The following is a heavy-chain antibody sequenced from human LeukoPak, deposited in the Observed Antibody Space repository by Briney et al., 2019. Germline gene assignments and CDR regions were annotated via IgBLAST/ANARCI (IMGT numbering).Heavy chain of an antibody. Sequence: GESLKISCKGSGYSFTSYWIGWVRQMPGKGLEWMGIIYPGDSDTRYSPSFQGQVTISADKSINTAYLQWSSLKASDTAMYYCARRRGLAVAGPSLPGYFDYWGQGTLVTVSS. J-gene: IGHJ4*02. CDR1: GYSFTSYW. CDR3: ARRRGLAVAGPSLPGYFDY. CDR2: IYPGDSDT. V-gene: IGHV5-51*01. D-gene: IGHD6-19*01.